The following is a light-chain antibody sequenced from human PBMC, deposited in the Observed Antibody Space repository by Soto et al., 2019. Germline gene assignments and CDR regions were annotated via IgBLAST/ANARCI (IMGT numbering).Light chain of an antibody. J-gene: IGKJ3*01. CDR2: DAS. Sequence: ESVLTQSPATLSLSPGERATLSCRASQSVSSYLAWYQQKPGQAPRLLIHDASKRATGIPARVSGSGSGTDFTLTSSSREPEDSAVDYCQQRSNWAFTFGPGTKVDIK. V-gene: IGKV3-11*01. CDR3: QQRSNWAFT. CDR1: QSVSSY.